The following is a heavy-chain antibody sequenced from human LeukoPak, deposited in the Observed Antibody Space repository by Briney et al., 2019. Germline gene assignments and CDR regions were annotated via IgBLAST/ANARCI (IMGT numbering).Heavy chain of an antibody. J-gene: IGHJ4*02. CDR1: GFTFDDYG. CDR3: VREYDDYTRWEDY. V-gene: IGHV3-20*04. CDR2: INWNGGST. Sequence: PGGSLRLSCAASGFTFDDYGMSWVRQAPGKGLEWVSGINWNGGSTGYADSVKGRFTISRDNSKNTLYLQMNSLRAEDTAVYYCVREYDDYTRWEDYWGQGTLVTVSS. D-gene: IGHD4-17*01.